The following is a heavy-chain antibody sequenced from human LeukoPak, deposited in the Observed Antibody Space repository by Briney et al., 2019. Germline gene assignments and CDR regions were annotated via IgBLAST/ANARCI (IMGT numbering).Heavy chain of an antibody. Sequence: SETLSLTCTVSGDSISGNSYQWGWIRQSPGKGLEWIGSINYSGATYYNPSLKSRVSISVDTSKNQFSLKVTSVTAADTAVYYCATTFSYTSGGYDYWGQGTLVTVSS. V-gene: IGHV4-39*01. CDR1: GDSISGNSYQ. J-gene: IGHJ4*02. D-gene: IGHD6-19*01. CDR2: INYSGAT. CDR3: ATTFSYTSGGYDY.